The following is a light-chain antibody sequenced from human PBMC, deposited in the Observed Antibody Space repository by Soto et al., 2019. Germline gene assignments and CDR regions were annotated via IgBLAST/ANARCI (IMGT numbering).Light chain of an antibody. CDR3: QRYGASPPP. Sequence: EIVLTQSPGTLSLSPGESATLSCRASQSVSSNSLAWYRRNPGQPPSLLIYGTSTRATDIPRRFSGSGSGTDFTLTITRLEPEDFAVYFCQRYGASPPPFGQGTKLEVK. CDR2: GTS. CDR1: QSVSSNS. V-gene: IGKV3-20*01. J-gene: IGKJ1*01.